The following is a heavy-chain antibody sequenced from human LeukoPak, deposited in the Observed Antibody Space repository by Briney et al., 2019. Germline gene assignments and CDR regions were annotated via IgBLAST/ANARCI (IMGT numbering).Heavy chain of an antibody. J-gene: IGHJ4*02. V-gene: IGHV1-69*13. CDR1: GYTFTGYY. CDR3: ARGMVEMATVIFDY. Sequence: SVKVSCKASGYTFTGYYMHWVRQAPGQGLEWMGGIIPIFGTANYAQKFQGRVTITADESTSTAYMELSSLRSEDTAVYYCARGMVEMATVIFDYWGQGTLVTVSS. D-gene: IGHD5-24*01. CDR2: IIPIFGTA.